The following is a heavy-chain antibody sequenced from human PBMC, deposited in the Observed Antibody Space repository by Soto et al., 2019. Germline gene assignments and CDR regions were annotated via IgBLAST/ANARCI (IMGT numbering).Heavy chain of an antibody. J-gene: IGHJ6*03. D-gene: IGHD3-3*01. CDR1: GYSFTSYW. Sequence: GESLKISCKGSGYSFTSYWIGWVRQMPGKGLEWMGIIYPGDSDTRYSPSFQGQVTISADKSISTAYLQWSSLKASDTAMYYCVRQEKETYYDFWSGYTNYYYYMDVWGKGTTVTVSS. V-gene: IGHV5-51*01. CDR3: VRQEKETYYDFWSGYTNYYYYMDV. CDR2: IYPGDSDT.